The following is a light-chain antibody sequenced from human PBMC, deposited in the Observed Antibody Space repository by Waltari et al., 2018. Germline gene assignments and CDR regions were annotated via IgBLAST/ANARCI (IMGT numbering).Light chain of an antibody. V-gene: IGKV3-11*01. J-gene: IGKJ4*01. CDR3: QQRHDWPLN. CDR1: QSVRSY. Sequence: EILLTQSPVTLTVSPGERATLTCKASQSVRSYLAWYQQKPGQPPRLLIYDPSNRASGIPARFSGSGSGTDFTLTISNVEPEDFAVYYCQQRHDWPLNFGGGTKLEIK. CDR2: DPS.